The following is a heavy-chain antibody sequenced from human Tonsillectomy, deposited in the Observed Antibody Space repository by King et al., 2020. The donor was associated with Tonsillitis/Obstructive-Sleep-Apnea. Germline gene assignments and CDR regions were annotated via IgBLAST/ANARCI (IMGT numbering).Heavy chain of an antibody. CDR2: INHSGST. CDR3: ARGPTQSLEWLLGYYYYYMDV. Sequence: VQLQQWGEGLLKPSETLSLTCAVYGGSFSGYYWSWIRQPPGKGLEWIGEINHSGSTNYNPSLKSRVTISVDTSKNQFSLKLSSVTAAETAVYYCARGPTQSLEWLLGYYYYYMDVWGKGTTVTVSS. CDR1: GGSFSGYY. D-gene: IGHD3-3*01. V-gene: IGHV4-34*01. J-gene: IGHJ6*03.